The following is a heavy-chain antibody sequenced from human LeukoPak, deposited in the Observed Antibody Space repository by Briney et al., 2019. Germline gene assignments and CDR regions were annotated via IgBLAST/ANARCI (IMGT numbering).Heavy chain of an antibody. CDR3: ARRGSYSYFDY. CDR1: GFTFSSYV. V-gene: IGHV3-23*01. J-gene: IGHJ4*02. D-gene: IGHD1-26*01. Sequence: GGSLRLSCAASGFTFSSYVMSWARQAPGQGLEWVSSISGSGTYTHYADSVKGRFTISRDNSKNTLYLQMNSLRVEDTAVYYCARRGSYSYFDYWGQGTLVTVSS. CDR2: ISGSGTYT.